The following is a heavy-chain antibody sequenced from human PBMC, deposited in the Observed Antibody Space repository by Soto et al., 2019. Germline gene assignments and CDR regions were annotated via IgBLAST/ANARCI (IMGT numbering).Heavy chain of an antibody. CDR1: GGSISSYY. V-gene: IGHV4-59*08. CDR2: FYYSGST. CDR3: ARTYSGSYGY. D-gene: IGHD1-26*01. Sequence: SETLSLTCTVSGGSISSYYWSWIRQPPGKGLEWIWYFYYSGSTNYNPSLKCRVTISVDTSKNQFSLKLSFVTAADTAVYYCARTYSGSYGYWGLGTLVTVSS. J-gene: IGHJ4*02.